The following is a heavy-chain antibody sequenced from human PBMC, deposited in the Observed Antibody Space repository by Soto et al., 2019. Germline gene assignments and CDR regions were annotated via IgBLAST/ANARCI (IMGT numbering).Heavy chain of an antibody. V-gene: IGHV4-61*01. CDR1: GGSVSSESHY. Sequence: SETLSLTCTVSGGSVSSESHYWSWIRQTPGKGLEWVGYIYYTASTNYNPSIKGRVTMSVDRARDPVSLRLRSVSRAGTAVYYCARDQYCFRIRSYSFAMEVWGQGTKVTVSS. J-gene: IGHJ6*02. D-gene: IGHD2-21*01. CDR3: ARDQYCFRIRSYSFAMEV. CDR2: IYYTAST.